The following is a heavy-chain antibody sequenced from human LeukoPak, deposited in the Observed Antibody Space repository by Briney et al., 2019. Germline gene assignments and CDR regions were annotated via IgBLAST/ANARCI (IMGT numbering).Heavy chain of an antibody. CDR1: GYTFTSYG. Sequence: SVKVSCKASGYTFTSYGISSLRQAPGRGLEWMGWISAYNGNTNYAQKLQGRVTMTTDTSTSTAYMELRSLRSDDTAVYYCARDETAYCGGDCYSGYWGQGTLVTVSS. J-gene: IGHJ4*02. D-gene: IGHD2-21*02. V-gene: IGHV1-18*01. CDR2: ISAYNGNT. CDR3: ARDETAYCGGDCYSGY.